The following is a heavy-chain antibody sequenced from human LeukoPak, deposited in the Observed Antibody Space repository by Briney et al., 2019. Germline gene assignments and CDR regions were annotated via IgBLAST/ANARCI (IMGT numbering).Heavy chain of an antibody. CDR2: INTNTGNP. V-gene: IGHV7-4-1*02. D-gene: IGHD3-16*01. J-gene: IGHJ4*02. CDR3: ARDNDSRDPPHFDY. CDR1: GYTFTSYA. Sequence: ASVKVSCKASGYTFTSYAMNWVRQAPGQGLEWMGWINTNTGNPTYAQGFAGRFVFSLDTSVSTAYLQISSLKAEDTAVYYCARDNDSRDPPHFDYWGQGTLVTVSS.